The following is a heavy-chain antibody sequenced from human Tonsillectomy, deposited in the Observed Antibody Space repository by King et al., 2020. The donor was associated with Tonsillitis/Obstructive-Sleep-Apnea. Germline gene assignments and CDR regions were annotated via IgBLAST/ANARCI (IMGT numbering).Heavy chain of an antibody. Sequence: VQLVESGGVVVQPGGSLRLSCAASGFTFDDYAIHWVRQAPGKGLEWVSLISWDGGSTYYADSVKGRFTISRDNSKNSLYLQMNSLRTEDTALYYCGRSGYLSNGFDIWGQGTMVTVSS. CDR2: ISWDGGST. J-gene: IGHJ3*02. CDR3: GRSGYLSNGFDI. D-gene: IGHD3-22*01. CDR1: GFTFDDYA. V-gene: IGHV3-43*01.